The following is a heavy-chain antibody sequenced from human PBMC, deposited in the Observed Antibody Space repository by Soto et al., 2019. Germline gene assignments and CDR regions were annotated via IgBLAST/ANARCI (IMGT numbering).Heavy chain of an antibody. J-gene: IGHJ6*03. Sequence: PSETLSLTCTVSGGSISSSSYYWGWIRQPPGKGLEWIGSIYYSGSTYYSPSLKSRVTISVDASKNQFSLKLSSVTAADTAVYYCARTYVTDVVVVPASKDYMDVWGKGTTVTVSS. CDR2: IYYSGST. CDR3: ARTYVTDVVVVPASKDYMDV. V-gene: IGHV4-39*01. CDR1: GGSISSSSYY. D-gene: IGHD2-2*01.